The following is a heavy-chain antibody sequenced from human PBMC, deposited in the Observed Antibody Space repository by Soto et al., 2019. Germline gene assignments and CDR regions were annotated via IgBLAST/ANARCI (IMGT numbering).Heavy chain of an antibody. J-gene: IGHJ6*02. V-gene: IGHV3-30-3*01. CDR3: AREHYGDYATNYYYYGMDV. CDR2: ISYDGSNK. Sequence: VAVISYDGSNKYYADSVKGRFTISRDNSKNTLYLQMNSLRAEDTAVYYCAREHYGDYATNYYYYGMDVWGQGTTVTVSS. D-gene: IGHD4-17*01.